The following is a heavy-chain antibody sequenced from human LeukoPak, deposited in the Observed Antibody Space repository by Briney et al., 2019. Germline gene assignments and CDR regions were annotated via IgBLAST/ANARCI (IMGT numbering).Heavy chain of an antibody. J-gene: IGHJ5*02. Sequence: PSATLSLTCTVSGASISSYYWNWIRQPPGKGLEWIGYIHHSGSTNYNPSLKSRVTISIDTSKNQFSLKLRSVTAADTAVYYCARVGRSATDLKSWGQGTLVTVSS. V-gene: IGHV4-59*12. CDR1: GASISSYY. D-gene: IGHD2-15*01. CDR2: IHHSGST. CDR3: ARVGRSATDLKS.